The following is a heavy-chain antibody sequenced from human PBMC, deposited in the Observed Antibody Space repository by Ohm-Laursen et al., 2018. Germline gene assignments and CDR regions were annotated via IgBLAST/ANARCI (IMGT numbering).Heavy chain of an antibody. D-gene: IGHD6-19*01. CDR3: ARASSSIAVAGLDY. J-gene: IGHJ4*02. CDR1: GFTFSSYG. V-gene: IGHV3-33*01. Sequence: SLRLSCSASGFTFSSYGMHWVRQAPGKGLEWVAVICYDGSNKYYADSVKGRFTISRDNSKNTLYLQMNSLRAEDTAVYYCARASSSIAVAGLDYWGQGTLVTVSS. CDR2: ICYDGSNK.